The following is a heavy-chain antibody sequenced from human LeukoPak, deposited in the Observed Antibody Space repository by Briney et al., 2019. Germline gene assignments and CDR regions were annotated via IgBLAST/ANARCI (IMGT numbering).Heavy chain of an antibody. CDR2: ISAYNGNT. D-gene: IGHD3-22*01. CDR3: AREGKSVKYYYDSSGYLH. V-gene: IGHV1-18*01. CDR1: GYTFTSYG. Sequence: GASVKVSCKASGYTFTSYGISWVRQAPGQGLECMGWISAYNGNTNYAQKLQGIVTMTTDTSTSTAYMELRSLRSDDTAVYYCAREGKSVKYYYDSSGYLHWGQGTLVTVSS. J-gene: IGHJ4*02.